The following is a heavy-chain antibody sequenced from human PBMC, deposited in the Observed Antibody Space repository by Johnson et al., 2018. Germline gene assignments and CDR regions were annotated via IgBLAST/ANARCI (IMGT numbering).Heavy chain of an antibody. CDR2: IIPILGIA. V-gene: IGHV1-69*09. D-gene: IGHD1-20*01. Sequence: EQLVESGAEVKKPGSTVKVSCKASGGTFSSYTISWVRQAPGQGLEWMGRIIPILGIANYAQKFQGRVTITEDKPTSTAYMELSSLRSEDTAVYYGARSLTKGITGTWGDYYYYYMDVWGKGTTVTVSS. CDR1: GGTFSSYT. J-gene: IGHJ6*03. CDR3: ARSLTKGITGTWGDYYYYYMDV.